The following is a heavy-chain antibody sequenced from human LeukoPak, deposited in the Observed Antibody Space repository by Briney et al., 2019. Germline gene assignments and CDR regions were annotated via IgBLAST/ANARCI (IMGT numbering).Heavy chain of an antibody. J-gene: IGHJ4*02. V-gene: IGHV3-30*18. CDR3: AKLAYYYGSGGDYFDY. CDR2: ISYDGSNK. Sequence: GGSLRLSCAASGFTFSSYGTHWVRQAPGKGLEWVAVISYDGSNKYYADSVKGRFTISRDNSKNTLYLQMNSLRAEDTAVYYCAKLAYYYGSGGDYFDYWGQGTLVTVSS. CDR1: GFTFSSYG. D-gene: IGHD3-10*01.